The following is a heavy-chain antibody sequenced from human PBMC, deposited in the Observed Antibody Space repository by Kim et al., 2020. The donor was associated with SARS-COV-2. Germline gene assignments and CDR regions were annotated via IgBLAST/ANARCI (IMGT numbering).Heavy chain of an antibody. CDR1: GYTFTSYA. J-gene: IGHJ5*02. D-gene: IGHD3-10*01. CDR3: AREPLLLWFGELSP. Sequence: ASVKVSCKASGYTFTSYAMNWVRQAPGQGLEWMGWINTNTGNPTYAQGFTGRFVFSLDTSGSTAYLQISSLKAEDTAVYYCAREPLLLWFGELSPWGQGTLVTVSS. V-gene: IGHV7-4-1*02. CDR2: INTNTGNP.